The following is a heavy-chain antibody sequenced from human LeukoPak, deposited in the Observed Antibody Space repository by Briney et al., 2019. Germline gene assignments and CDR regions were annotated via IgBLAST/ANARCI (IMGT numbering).Heavy chain of an antibody. J-gene: IGHJ4*02. D-gene: IGHD3-10*01. Sequence: ASVKVCCKASGYSFTTYHINWVRQASGQGLEWMGWMNPNSGDTGYAQKFQGRVTITRNTSTRTAYMEVSSLKSEDTAVYYCARAYYYGSGNYYFFDYWGQGTLVTVSS. CDR3: ARAYYYGSGNYYFFDY. CDR2: MNPNSGDT. V-gene: IGHV1-8*03. CDR1: GYSFTTYH.